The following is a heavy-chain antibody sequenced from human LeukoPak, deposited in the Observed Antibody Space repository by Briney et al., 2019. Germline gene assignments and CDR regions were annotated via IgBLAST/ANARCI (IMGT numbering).Heavy chain of an antibody. Sequence: SGGSLRLSCAASGFTFSDYYMSWIRQAPGKGLEWVSYISSSGSTIYYADSVKGRFTISKDNAKNSLYLQMNSLRAEDTAVYYCARTTVTKLMDYWGQGTLVTVSS. CDR1: GFTFSDYY. CDR3: ARTTVTKLMDY. CDR2: ISSSGSTI. V-gene: IGHV3-11*04. J-gene: IGHJ4*02. D-gene: IGHD4-17*01.